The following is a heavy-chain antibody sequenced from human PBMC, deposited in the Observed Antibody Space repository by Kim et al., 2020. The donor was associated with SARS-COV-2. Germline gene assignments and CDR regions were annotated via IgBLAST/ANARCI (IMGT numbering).Heavy chain of an antibody. J-gene: IGHJ6*02. Sequence: GGSLRLSCAASGFTFSSYAMHWVRQAPGKGLEWVAVISYDGSNKYYVDSVKGRFTISRDNSKNTLYLQMNSLRAEDTAVYYCARGRNPHFITLFGVVTDPSYYYYYYGMDVWGQGTTVTVSS. CDR2: ISYDGSNK. CDR3: ARGRNPHFITLFGVVTDPSYYYYYYGMDV. CDR1: GFTFSSYA. D-gene: IGHD3-3*01. V-gene: IGHV3-30*04.